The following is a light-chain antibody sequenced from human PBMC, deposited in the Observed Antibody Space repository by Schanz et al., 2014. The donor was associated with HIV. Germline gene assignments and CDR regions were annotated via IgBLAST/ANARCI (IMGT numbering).Light chain of an antibody. Sequence: QSVLTQPPSVSGAPGQGVSISCTGSNSNIGATSHVHWYQQVPGTAPKFLISTDGGRPSGVPDRFSVSKSGASASLAISGLQFDDEAHYYCAAWDNTLNGPLFGGGTKLTVL. CDR1: NSNIGATSH. V-gene: IGLV1-40*01. CDR3: AAWDNTLNGPL. CDR2: TDG. J-gene: IGLJ2*01.